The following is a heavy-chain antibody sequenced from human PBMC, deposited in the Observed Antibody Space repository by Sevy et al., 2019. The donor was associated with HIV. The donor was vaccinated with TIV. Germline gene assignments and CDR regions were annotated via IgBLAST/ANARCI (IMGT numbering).Heavy chain of an antibody. Sequence: GGSLRLSCTASGFTFGDYAMSWFRQAPGKGLKWVGFIRSKAYGGTTEYAASVKGRFTISRDDSKSIAYLQMNSLKTEDTAVYYCTRAPYYDILTAHAFDIWGQGTMVTVSS. CDR1: GFTFGDYA. J-gene: IGHJ3*02. CDR3: TRAPYYDILTAHAFDI. V-gene: IGHV3-49*03. CDR2: IRSKAYGGTT. D-gene: IGHD3-9*01.